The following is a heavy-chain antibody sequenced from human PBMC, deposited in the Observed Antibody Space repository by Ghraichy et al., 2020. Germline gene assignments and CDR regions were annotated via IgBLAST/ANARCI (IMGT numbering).Heavy chain of an antibody. D-gene: IGHD6-13*01. CDR2: IIYTSWST. J-gene: IGHJ3*02. Sequence: SETLSLTCTVSGGSLSSYYWRWIRQPAGKGLEWFGLIIYTSWSTNYNPSLKSRVTMSVDTSKNQFSLKLSSVTAADTAVYYCARGIIGADAFDIWGQGTMVTVSS. CDR3: ARGIIGADAFDI. V-gene: IGHV4-4*07. CDR1: GGSLSSYY.